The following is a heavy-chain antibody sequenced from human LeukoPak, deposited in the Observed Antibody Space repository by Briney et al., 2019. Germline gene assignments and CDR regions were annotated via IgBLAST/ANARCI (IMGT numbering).Heavy chain of an antibody. CDR3: ARLAGDSRGYYWDY. CDR2: ISGSGGST. J-gene: IGHJ4*02. V-gene: IGHV3-23*01. Sequence: GGSLRLSCAASGFTFSSYAMSWVRQAPGKGLEWVSAISGSGGSTYYADSVKDRFTISRDNTKNSLYAQMNSLRAEDTAVYYCARLAGDSRGYYWDYWGQGTLVTVSS. D-gene: IGHD3-22*01. CDR1: GFTFSSYA.